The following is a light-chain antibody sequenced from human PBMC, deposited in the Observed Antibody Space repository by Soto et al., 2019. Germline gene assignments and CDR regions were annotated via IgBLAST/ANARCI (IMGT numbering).Light chain of an antibody. CDR1: SSNIGAHYD. CDR3: QSYDNSLSVYV. Sequence: QPVLTQPPSVSGAPGRRVTISCTGSSSNIGAHYDVHWYQQLPGTAPKLLIYGNSNRPSGVPDRFSGSKSGTSASLAITGLQAEDEADYYCQSYDNSLSVYVFGTGTKLTVL. J-gene: IGLJ1*01. CDR2: GNS. V-gene: IGLV1-40*01.